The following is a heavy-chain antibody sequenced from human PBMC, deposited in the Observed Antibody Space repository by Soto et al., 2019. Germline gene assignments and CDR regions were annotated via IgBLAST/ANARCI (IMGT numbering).Heavy chain of an antibody. J-gene: IGHJ4*02. D-gene: IGHD2-15*01. Sequence: QVQLVQSGAEVKKPGSSVNVSCKASGGTFSSYTISWVRQAPGQGLEWMGRIIPILGIANYAQKFQGRVTITAYKSTSSAYMELSSLRSEDTAVYYCASAVVVAATPNDYWGQGTLVTVSS. CDR3: ASAVVVAATPNDY. CDR2: IIPILGIA. CDR1: GGTFSSYT. V-gene: IGHV1-69*02.